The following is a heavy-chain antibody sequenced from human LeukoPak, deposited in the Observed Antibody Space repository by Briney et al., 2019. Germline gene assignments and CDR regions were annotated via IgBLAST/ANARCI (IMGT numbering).Heavy chain of an antibody. D-gene: IGHD4-17*01. CDR3: ANRPTAHDY. V-gene: IGHV3-23*01. CDR2: ISSNGGST. CDR1: GFTFGSYM. J-gene: IGHJ4*02. Sequence: GGSLRLSCAASGFTFGSYMMTWVRQAPGRGLEWVSTISSNGGSTYYADSVKGRFTISRDNSKNTLYLQMNSLRAEDTAVYYCANRPTAHDYWGQGTLVTVSS.